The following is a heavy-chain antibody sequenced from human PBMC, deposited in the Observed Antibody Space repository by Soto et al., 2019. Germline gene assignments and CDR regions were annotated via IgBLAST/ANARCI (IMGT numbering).Heavy chain of an antibody. V-gene: IGHV4-61*01. J-gene: IGHJ5*02. D-gene: IGHD2-2*01. CDR2: IYYGSS. Sequence: PSETLSLTCTVSGGSVSSGNYYWSWIRHPPGKGLEWIGYIYYGSSNYNPSLKSRVSISIDTSKNQFSLKLSSVTAADTAVYYCAREQGYCSSISCYNWFDPWGQGTLVTV. CDR3: AREQGYCSSISCYNWFDP. CDR1: GGSVSSGNYY.